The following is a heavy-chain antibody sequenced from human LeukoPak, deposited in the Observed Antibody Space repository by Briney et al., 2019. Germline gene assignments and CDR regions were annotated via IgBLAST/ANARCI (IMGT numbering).Heavy chain of an antibody. V-gene: IGHV1-8*01. Sequence: GASVKVSCKASGYTFTSYDINWVRQATGQGLEWMGWMNPNSGNTGYAQKFQGRVTMTRNTSISTAYMELSSLRSEDTAVYYCARVGSSSWPWYNWFDPWGQGTLVTVSS. CDR2: MNPNSGNT. D-gene: IGHD6-13*01. J-gene: IGHJ5*02. CDR1: GYTFTSYD. CDR3: ARVGSSSWPWYNWFDP.